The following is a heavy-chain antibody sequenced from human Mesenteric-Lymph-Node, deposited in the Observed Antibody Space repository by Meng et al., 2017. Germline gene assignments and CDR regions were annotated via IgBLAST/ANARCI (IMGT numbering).Heavy chain of an antibody. CDR2: IHYSGST. Sequence: HLQDSGPGLVKPSETLSPTVTVSGGSSSGYYWSWIRQPPGKELEWIGYIHYSGSTNYKPSLKSRVTISVDTSKSQFSLKLSSVTAADTAVYYCARHPQFGTTMIEYWGQGTLVTVSS. CDR1: GGSSSGYY. CDR3: ARHPQFGTTMIEY. D-gene: IGHD1-7*01. J-gene: IGHJ4*02. V-gene: IGHV4-59*08.